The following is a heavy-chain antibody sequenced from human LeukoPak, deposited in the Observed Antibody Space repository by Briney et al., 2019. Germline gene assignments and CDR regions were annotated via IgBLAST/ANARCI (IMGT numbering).Heavy chain of an antibody. CDR3: ARDARVVIDY. V-gene: IGHV3-7*01. Sequence: AAGSLRLPCAASGFTFRNYWMSWVRQAPGKGLEWVANINLDGSEKYYVDSVKGRFAISRDNAKNSLYLQMTSLRAEDTAVYYCARDARVVIDYWGQGTLVTVSS. D-gene: IGHD2-2*01. CDR1: GFTFRNYW. CDR2: INLDGSEK. J-gene: IGHJ4*02.